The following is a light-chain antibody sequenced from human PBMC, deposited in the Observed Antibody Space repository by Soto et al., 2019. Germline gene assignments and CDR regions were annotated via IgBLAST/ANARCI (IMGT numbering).Light chain of an antibody. Sequence: DIQMTQSPSSVSASLGDRVTITCRASQGIVVYLAWFQQKPGNVPKLLIYAASTLQSGVPSRFXGSGXGTXXXXXXXXXQPEDGATYYCQKYNSAPLTFGGGTKVEIK. V-gene: IGKV1-27*01. J-gene: IGKJ4*01. CDR1: QGIVVY. CDR3: QKYNSAPLT. CDR2: AAS.